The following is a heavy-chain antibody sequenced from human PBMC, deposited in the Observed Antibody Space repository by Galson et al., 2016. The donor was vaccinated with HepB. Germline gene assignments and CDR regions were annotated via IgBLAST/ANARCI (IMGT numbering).Heavy chain of an antibody. Sequence: SLRLSCAASEFTFSGFWMTWVRQAPGKGLEWVATIKSDGSEKYYVDSVKGRFTVSRDNAKNSLYLQMSSLKAEDTAMYYCARARECDYWGQGALVTVSS. J-gene: IGHJ4*02. CDR2: IKSDGSEK. CDR3: ARARECDY. CDR1: EFTFSGFW. V-gene: IGHV3-7*03.